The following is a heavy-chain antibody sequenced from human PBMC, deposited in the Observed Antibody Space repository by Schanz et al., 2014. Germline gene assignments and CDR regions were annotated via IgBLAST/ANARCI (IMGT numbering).Heavy chain of an antibody. V-gene: IGHV3-64*07. CDR1: GFTFNTYS. CDR2: ISSNGDAT. D-gene: IGHD6-13*01. Sequence: EVQLVESGGGLVQPGGSLRLSCTASGFTFNTYSMHWVRQAPGKGLEYVSAISSNGDATYYADSVRGRFTISRDNSKNTLYLQVGSLRVEDLAVYYCARVGHSSSWSNWFGLWGQGTMXIVSS. CDR3: ARVGHSSSWSNWFGL. J-gene: IGHJ5*02.